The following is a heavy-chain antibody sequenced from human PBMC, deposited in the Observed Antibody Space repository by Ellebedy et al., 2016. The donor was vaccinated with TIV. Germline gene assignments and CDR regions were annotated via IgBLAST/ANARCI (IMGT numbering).Heavy chain of an antibody. J-gene: IGHJ6*02. CDR2: ISTSGAYT. CDR1: GFAFSSYG. V-gene: IGHV3-23*01. CDR3: AKSPAGDSLDYYYGMDV. D-gene: IGHD4-17*01. Sequence: GGSLRLSXVASGFAFSSYGMTWVRRAPGKGLEWVSGISTSGAYTYYADSVRGRFTISRDNSKNTLFLQMNSLRAEDTAVYTCAKSPAGDSLDYYYGMDVWGQGTTVTVSS.